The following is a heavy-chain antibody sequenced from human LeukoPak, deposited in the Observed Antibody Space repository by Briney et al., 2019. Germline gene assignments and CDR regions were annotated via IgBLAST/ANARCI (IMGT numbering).Heavy chain of an antibody. Sequence: PGGSLRLSCAASGFTFSNYNMNWVRQAPGKGLEWASSMTTTGIYIFYADSVKGRFTISRDNAQNSLYLQMNSLRPGDTAIYYCARTGSLDGDYDYWGQGTLVTVSS. CDR1: GFTFSNYN. D-gene: IGHD4-17*01. J-gene: IGHJ4*02. CDR3: ARTGSLDGDYDY. CDR2: MTTTGIYI. V-gene: IGHV3-21*06.